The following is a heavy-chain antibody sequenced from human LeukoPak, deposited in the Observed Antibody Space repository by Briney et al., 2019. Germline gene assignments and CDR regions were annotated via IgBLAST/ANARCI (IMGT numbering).Heavy chain of an antibody. CDR2: IGQDGSGT. J-gene: IGHJ1*01. CDR3: VRGNEAY. V-gene: IGHV3-7*01. Sequence: PGGSLRLSCVASGFTFTNYWMNWVRQAPGKGLEWVANIGQDGSGTFYADSLKGRFTISRDNANNLLFLEMNSLRVEDTAVYYCVRGNEAYWGQGTLVTVTS. CDR1: GFTFTNYW.